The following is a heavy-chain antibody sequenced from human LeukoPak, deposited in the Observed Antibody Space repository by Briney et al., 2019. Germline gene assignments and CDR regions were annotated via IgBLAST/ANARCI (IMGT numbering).Heavy chain of an antibody. CDR3: ARESDSSGYPYWYFDL. V-gene: IGHV4-4*07. Sequence: SETLSLTCTVSGGSISSYYWSWIRQPAGKGLEWTGRIYTSGSTNYNPSLKSRVTMSVDTSKNQFSLKLSSVTAADTAVYYCARESDSSGYPYWYFDLWGRGTLVTVSS. CDR1: GGSISSYY. J-gene: IGHJ2*01. CDR2: IYTSGST. D-gene: IGHD3-22*01.